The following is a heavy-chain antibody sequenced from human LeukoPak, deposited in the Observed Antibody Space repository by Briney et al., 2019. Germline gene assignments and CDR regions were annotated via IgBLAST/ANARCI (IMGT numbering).Heavy chain of an antibody. CDR2: IKQDGSEK. Sequence: PGGSLRLSCAGSGFTFSRHWLSWVRQAPGKGLEWVANIKQDGSEKYYVDSVRGRFTISRDNAKDSLYLQMNSLRAEDTAVYYCARVDTASFDYWGQGTLVTVSP. CDR3: ARVDTASFDY. D-gene: IGHD5-18*01. V-gene: IGHV3-7*04. J-gene: IGHJ4*02. CDR1: GFTFSRHW.